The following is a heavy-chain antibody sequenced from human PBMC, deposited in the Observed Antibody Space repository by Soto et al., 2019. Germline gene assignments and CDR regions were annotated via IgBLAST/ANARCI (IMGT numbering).Heavy chain of an antibody. J-gene: IGHJ4*02. V-gene: IGHV1-3*04. CDR2: INTGNGNT. CDR3: AREGYDSSGYPLGY. D-gene: IGHD3-22*01. Sequence: QVQLVQSGAEVKKPGASVKVSCKASGYTFTSNAMHWVRQAPGQRLEWMGWINTGNGNTKYSQKFQDRVTITRDTSATTAYMELSSLRSEDTAVYYCAREGYDSSGYPLGYWGQGTLVTGSS. CDR1: GYTFTSNA.